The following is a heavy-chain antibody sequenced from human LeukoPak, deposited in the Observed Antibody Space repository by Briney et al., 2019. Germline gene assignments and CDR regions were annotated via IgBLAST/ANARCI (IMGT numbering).Heavy chain of an antibody. V-gene: IGHV4-39*01. CDR1: GGSISSSSYY. CDR3: ARSRLGSITMIVVVTTYYFDY. CDR2: IYYSGST. J-gene: IGHJ4*02. D-gene: IGHD3-22*01. Sequence: SETLSLTCTVSGGSISSSSYYWGWIRQPPGKGLEWIGSIYYSGSTYYNPSLKSRVTISVDTSKNQFSLKLSFVTAADTAVYYCARSRLGSITMIVVVTTYYFDYWGQGTLVTVSS.